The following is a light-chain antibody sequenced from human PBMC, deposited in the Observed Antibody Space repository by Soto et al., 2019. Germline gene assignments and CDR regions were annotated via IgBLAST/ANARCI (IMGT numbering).Light chain of an antibody. Sequence: EIVLTQSPATLSLSPGERASLSCRASPSVTNFLAWYQQKPGQAPRLLIYGASTRATGIPARFSGSGSGTEFALTISSLQSEDFAVYYCQQYNNWPPITFGQGTRLEIK. CDR1: PSVTNF. CDR3: QQYNNWPPIT. V-gene: IGKV3-15*01. J-gene: IGKJ5*01. CDR2: GAS.